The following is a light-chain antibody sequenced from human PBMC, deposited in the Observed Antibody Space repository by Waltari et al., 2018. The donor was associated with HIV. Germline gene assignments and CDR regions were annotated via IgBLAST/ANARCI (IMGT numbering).Light chain of an antibody. CDR1: QSVNSN. Sequence: ELLITQSPATLSVPPGERATLSCRASQSVNSNLAWYQQKPGQTPRLLIYGTSTRATDIPARFSGSGSGTEFTLTISSLQSEDFAVYYCHHYNNWRETFGQGTKVEIK. J-gene: IGKJ1*01. CDR3: HHYNNWRET. V-gene: IGKV3-15*01. CDR2: GTS.